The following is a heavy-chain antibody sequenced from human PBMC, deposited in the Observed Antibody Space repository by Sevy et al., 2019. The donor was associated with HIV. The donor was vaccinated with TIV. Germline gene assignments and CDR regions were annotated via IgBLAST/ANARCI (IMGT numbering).Heavy chain of an antibody. Sequence: GGSLRLSCAASRFTFSNYAMHWVRQTPGKGLEWVAVISYDGSDKYYAESVKGRFTISRDNSKNTLYLQMNSLRAEDTAVYYCARDPLGSSGWYEDYWGQGTLVTVSS. V-gene: IGHV3-30*14. CDR3: ARDPLGSSGWYEDY. J-gene: IGHJ4*02. CDR2: ISYDGSDK. D-gene: IGHD6-19*01. CDR1: RFTFSNYA.